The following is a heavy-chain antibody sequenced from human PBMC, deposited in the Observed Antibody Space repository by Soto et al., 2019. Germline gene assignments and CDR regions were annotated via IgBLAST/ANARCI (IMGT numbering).Heavy chain of an antibody. CDR2: IYHSGST. CDR3: ARDQLEGNWFDP. V-gene: IGHV4-30-2*01. J-gene: IGHJ5*02. CDR1: GGSISSGGYS. D-gene: IGHD1-1*01. Sequence: PSETLSLTCAVSGGSISSGGYSWNWIRQPPGKGLEWIGYIYHSGSTLYNPSLKSRVTISVDKSKNQFSLKLTSVTAADTAVYYCARDQLEGNWFDPWVPETLLVTVSS.